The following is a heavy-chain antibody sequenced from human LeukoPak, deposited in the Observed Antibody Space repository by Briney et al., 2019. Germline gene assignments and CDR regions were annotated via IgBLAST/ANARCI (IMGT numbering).Heavy chain of an antibody. D-gene: IGHD3-10*01. J-gene: IGHJ4*02. CDR3: AKEATLITMVRGVIRTYYFDY. CDR2: ISGSGGST. CDR1: GFTFSSYA. Sequence: GGSLRLSCAASGFTFSSYAMSWVRHAPGKGLEWVSAISGSGGSTYYADSVKGRFTISRDNSKNTLYLQMNSLRAEDTAVYYCAKEATLITMVRGVIRTYYFDYWGQGTLVTVSS. V-gene: IGHV3-23*01.